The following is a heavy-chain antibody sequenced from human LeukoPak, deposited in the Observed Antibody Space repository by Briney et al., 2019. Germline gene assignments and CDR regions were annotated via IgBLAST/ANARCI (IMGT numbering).Heavy chain of an antibody. CDR1: GFTFSSYW. J-gene: IGHJ4*02. D-gene: IGHD6-13*01. V-gene: IGHV3-7*01. Sequence: GGSLRLSCAASGFTFSSYWMSWVRQAPGKGLEWVANIKQDGSEKYYVDSVKGRFTISRDNAKNSLYLQMNSLRAEDTAVYYCARTSGAAAGYFDYWGQGTLVTVSS. CDR3: ARTSGAAAGYFDY. CDR2: IKQDGSEK.